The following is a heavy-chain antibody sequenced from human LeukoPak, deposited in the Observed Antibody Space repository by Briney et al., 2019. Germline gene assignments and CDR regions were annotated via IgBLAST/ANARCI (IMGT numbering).Heavy chain of an antibody. D-gene: IGHD2-2*01. CDR2: ISPGGGGST. V-gene: IGHV3-23*01. Sequence: QPGGSLRLSCAASGFSFSRYAMAWVRQARGKGLEWVSYISPGGGGSTYYADSVKGRFTISRDNSRNTLYLQMNSLRAGDTAVYYCVKDRGSTNWEHSSYYYFMDVWGKGTTVTVSS. CDR3: VKDRGSTNWEHSSYYYFMDV. J-gene: IGHJ6*03. CDR1: GFSFSRYA.